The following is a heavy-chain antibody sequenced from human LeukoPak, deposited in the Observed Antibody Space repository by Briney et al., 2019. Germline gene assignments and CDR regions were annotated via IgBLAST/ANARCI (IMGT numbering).Heavy chain of an antibody. CDR1: GFRFSNSW. CDR3: ARGADHGGSYYPD. J-gene: IGHJ4*02. V-gene: IGHV3-74*01. Sequence: PGGSLRLSCAASGFRFSNSWMYWVRQGPGKGPVWVSRMKTDGTRIEYADSVKGRFTISRDNAKNTLFLQMGSLRVEDTAVYYCARGADHGGSYYPDWGQGTRVTVSS. CDR2: MKTDGTRI. D-gene: IGHD3-10*01.